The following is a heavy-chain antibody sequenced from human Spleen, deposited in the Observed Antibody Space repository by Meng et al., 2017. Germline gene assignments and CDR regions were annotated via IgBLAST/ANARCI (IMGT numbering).Heavy chain of an antibody. J-gene: IGHJ5*02. Sequence: ASVKVSCKASGYTFTNHGISWVRQAPGQGLEWMGWISSFNGDTNYAQKFKGRVTMTTDRTESTAYMELRSLRSDDTDVYFCEKPPTTSWVGGRFDHWGQGNLVTVSS. V-gene: IGHV1-18*01. CDR2: ISSFNGDT. CDR1: GYTFTNHG. CDR3: EKPPTTSWVGGRFDH. D-gene: IGHD2-2*01.